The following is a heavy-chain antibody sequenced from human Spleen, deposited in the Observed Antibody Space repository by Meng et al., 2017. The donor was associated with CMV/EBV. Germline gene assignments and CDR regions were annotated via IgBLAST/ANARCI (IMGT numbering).Heavy chain of an antibody. CDR1: GDTFSNYA. V-gene: IGHV1-69*10. CDR2: TIPILGLA. Sequence: SVKVSCKASGDTFSNYAISWVRQAPGQGLEWMGGTIPILGLANYAQKFQGRVTITADKSTTTAYMELSKLRAQDTAVYFCARDFNMRRGVFGTARGGYYGMDVWGRGTTVTVSS. D-gene: IGHD3-3*01. CDR3: ARDFNMRRGVFGTARGGYYGMDV. J-gene: IGHJ6*02.